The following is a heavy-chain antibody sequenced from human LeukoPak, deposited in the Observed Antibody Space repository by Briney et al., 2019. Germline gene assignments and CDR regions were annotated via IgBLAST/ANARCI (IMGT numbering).Heavy chain of an antibody. CDR2: INHSGST. CDR3: AGGSPASSSWYLSWFDP. D-gene: IGHD6-13*01. CDR1: GGSFSGYY. J-gene: IGHJ5*02. V-gene: IGHV4-34*01. Sequence: SETLSLTCAVYGGSFSGYYWSWIRQPPGKGLEWIGEINHSGSTNYNPSLKSRATISVDTSKNQFSLKLSSVTAADTAVYYCAGGSPASSSWYLSWFDPWGQGTLVTVSS.